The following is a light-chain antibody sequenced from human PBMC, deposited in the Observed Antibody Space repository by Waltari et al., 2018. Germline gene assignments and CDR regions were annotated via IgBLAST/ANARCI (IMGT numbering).Light chain of an antibody. CDR1: QGISDF. V-gene: IGKV1-9*01. CDR2: ATS. Sequence: IQLTQSPSSLSASVGDRVTITCRASQGISDFLAWYQQKPGKAPKLLIYATSTLQSGVPSRFSGSGSGTDFTLTITSLQPEDFANYYCQLLNSSQWTFGQGTKVEIK. J-gene: IGKJ1*01. CDR3: QLLNSSQWT.